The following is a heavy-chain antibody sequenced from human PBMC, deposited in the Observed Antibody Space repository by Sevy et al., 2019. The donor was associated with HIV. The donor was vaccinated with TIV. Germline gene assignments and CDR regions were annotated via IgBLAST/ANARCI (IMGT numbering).Heavy chain of an antibody. CDR1: GYTFTSYG. D-gene: IGHD6-19*01. CDR3: ARDLPRKTGIAVADYYYYGMDV. J-gene: IGHJ6*02. V-gene: IGHV1-18*01. Sequence: ASVKVSYKASGYTFTSYGISWVRQAPGQGLEWMGWISAYNGNTNYAQKLQGRVTMTTDTSTSTAYMELRSLRSDDTAVYYCARDLPRKTGIAVADYYYYGMDVWGQGTTVTVSS. CDR2: ISAYNGNT.